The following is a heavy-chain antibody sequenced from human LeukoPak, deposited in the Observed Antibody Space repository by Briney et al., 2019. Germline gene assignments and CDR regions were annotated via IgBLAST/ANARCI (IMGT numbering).Heavy chain of an antibody. V-gene: IGHV4-34*01. CDR3: ARAVYVRPRPLQH. CDR2: INHSGST. Sequence: SETLSLTCAVYGGSFSGYYWSWIRQPPGKGLEWIGEINHSGSTNYNPSLKSRVTISVDTSKNQFSLKLSSVTAADTAVYYCARAVYVRPRPLQHWGQGTLVTVSS. D-gene: IGHD6-6*01. CDR1: GGSFSGYY. J-gene: IGHJ1*01.